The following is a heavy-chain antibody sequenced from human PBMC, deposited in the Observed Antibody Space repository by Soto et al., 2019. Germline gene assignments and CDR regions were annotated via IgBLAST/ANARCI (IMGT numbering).Heavy chain of an antibody. D-gene: IGHD1-26*01. CDR1: GYSFTSYW. CDR2: IYPGDSDT. V-gene: IGHV5-51*01. Sequence: GESLKISCNGSGYSFTSYWIGWVRQMPGKGLEWMGIIYPGDSDTRYSPSFQGQVAISADKSISTAYLQWSSLKASDTAMYYCARSATLSGNYYFDYWGQGSLVTVSS. CDR3: ARSATLSGNYYFDY. J-gene: IGHJ4*02.